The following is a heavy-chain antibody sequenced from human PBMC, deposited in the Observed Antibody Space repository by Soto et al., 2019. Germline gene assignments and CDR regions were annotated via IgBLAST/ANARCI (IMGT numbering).Heavy chain of an antibody. CDR3: ARAGPDYGDYSYYYYYGMDV. J-gene: IGHJ6*02. CDR1: GFTFSDYY. D-gene: IGHD4-17*01. Sequence: GGSLRLSCAASGFTFSDYYMSWIRQAPGKGLEWVSYISSSGSTIYYADSVKGRFTISRDNAKNSLYLQMNSLRAEDTAVYYCARAGPDYGDYSYYYYYGMDVWGQGTTVTVSS. V-gene: IGHV3-11*01. CDR2: ISSSGSTI.